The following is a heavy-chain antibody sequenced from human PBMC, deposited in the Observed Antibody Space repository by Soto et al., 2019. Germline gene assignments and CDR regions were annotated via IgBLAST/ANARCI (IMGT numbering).Heavy chain of an antibody. CDR1: GGTFSTYA. V-gene: IGHV1-69*01. Sequence: QVQLVQSGAEVKRPGSSVKVSCKASGGTFSTYAITWVRQAPGQGLEWMGGIIPVFGTTNYAQKFQGRVTMTADVSSTTMYMELSRLRTEDTAIYFCTSNADCGGDCYSYWGQGTQVTVSS. D-gene: IGHD2-21*02. J-gene: IGHJ4*02. CDR2: IIPVFGTT. CDR3: TSNADCGGDCYSY.